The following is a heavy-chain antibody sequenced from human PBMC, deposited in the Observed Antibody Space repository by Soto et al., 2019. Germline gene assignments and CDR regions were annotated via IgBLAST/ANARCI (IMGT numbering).Heavy chain of an antibody. CDR3: ARVNGTPVLHYYYYVMEV. J-gene: IGHJ6*02. CDR1: GGTFSSYT. Sequence: QVQLVQSGAEVKKPGSSVKVSCKASGGTFSSYTISWVRQAPGQGLEWMGRIIPILGIANYAQKFQGRVTITGNKAKSTAYMELRSLRSEDTAGYYWARVNGTPVLHYYYYVMEVWGQGTTVTVSS. D-gene: IGHD2-8*01. V-gene: IGHV1-69*02. CDR2: IIPILGIA.